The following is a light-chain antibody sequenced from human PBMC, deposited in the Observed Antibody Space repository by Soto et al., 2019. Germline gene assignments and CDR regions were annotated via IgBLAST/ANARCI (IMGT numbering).Light chain of an antibody. CDR2: DAS. J-gene: IGKJ3*01. Sequence: DIQMTQSPSSLYASVGDRVTITCQASHDITSYLNWYQHKPGKAPKLLIYDASILEAGVPSMFSGSGAVTDFTFTISSLQLEDVATYYCQKCDYLPIFGPGTTVDFK. CDR1: HDITSY. CDR3: QKCDYLPI. V-gene: IGKV1-33*01.